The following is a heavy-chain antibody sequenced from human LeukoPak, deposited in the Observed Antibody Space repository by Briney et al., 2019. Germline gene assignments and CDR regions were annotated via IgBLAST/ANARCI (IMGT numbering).Heavy chain of an antibody. J-gene: IGHJ4*02. CDR3: AAYYTRSDY. D-gene: IGHD3-3*01. V-gene: IGHV3-23*01. Sequence: TGGSLRLSCAAFGFSFSSYAMSWVRQAPGKGLEWVSAISISGGSTYYADSVKGRFTISRDNSKNTMYPQMNSLRAEDTAVYYCAAYYTRSDYWGQGTLVTVSS. CDR1: GFSFSSYA. CDR2: ISISGGST.